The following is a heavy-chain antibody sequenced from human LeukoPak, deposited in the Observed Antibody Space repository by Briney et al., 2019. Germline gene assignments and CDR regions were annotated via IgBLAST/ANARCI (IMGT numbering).Heavy chain of an antibody. CDR1: GFTFSSYA. CDR2: ISGSGGST. D-gene: IGHD4-17*01. V-gene: IGHV3-23*01. J-gene: IGHJ4*02. Sequence: GGSLRLSCAACGFTFSSYAMSWVRQAPGKGLEWVSAISGSGGSTYYAVSVKGRFTISRDNSKNTLYLQMNSLRAEDTAVYYCAKDGTTVTELGDYWGQGALVTVSS. CDR3: AKDGTTVTELGDY.